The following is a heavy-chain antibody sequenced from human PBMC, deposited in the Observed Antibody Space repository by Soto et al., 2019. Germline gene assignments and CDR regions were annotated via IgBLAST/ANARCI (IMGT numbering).Heavy chain of an antibody. V-gene: IGHV4-34*01. J-gene: IGHJ4*02. D-gene: IGHD6-19*01. Sequence: SETLSLTCAVYGGSFSGYYWSWIRQPPGKGLEWIGEINHSGSTNYNPSLKSRDTISVDTSKNQFSLKLSSVTAADTALYFFARHVGGSSGWSPTDHFDYWARGARSTVSS. CDR3: ARHVGGSSGWSPTDHFDY. CDR2: INHSGST. CDR1: GGSFSGYY.